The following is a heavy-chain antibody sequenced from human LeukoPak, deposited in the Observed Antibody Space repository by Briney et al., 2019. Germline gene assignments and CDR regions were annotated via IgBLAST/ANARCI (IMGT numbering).Heavy chain of an antibody. J-gene: IGHJ6*02. CDR1: GGSISSYY. CDR2: IYYSGST. CDR3: ARFYGDYPFYYYYYYGTDV. D-gene: IGHD4-17*01. Sequence: PSETLSLTCTVSGGSISSYYWSWIRQPPGKGLEWIGYIYYSGSTNYNPSLKSRVTISVDTSKNQFSLKLSSVTAADTAVYYCARFYGDYPFYYYYYYGTDVWGQGTTVTVSS. V-gene: IGHV4-59*01.